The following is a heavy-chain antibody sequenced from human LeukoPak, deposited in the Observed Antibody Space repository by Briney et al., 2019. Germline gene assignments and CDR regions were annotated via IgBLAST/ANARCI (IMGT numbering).Heavy chain of an antibody. Sequence: PGGSLRLSCAASEFTFFTYWMTWVRQAPGKGLEWVANMKEDGSEKYYVDSVKGRFTISRDNAKNSLYLQMNSLRAEDTAVCYCARVGYGGTYYVKWGQGTLVTVSS. V-gene: IGHV3-7*01. J-gene: IGHJ4*02. CDR3: ARVGYGGTYYVK. D-gene: IGHD1-26*01. CDR1: EFTFFTYW. CDR2: MKEDGSEK.